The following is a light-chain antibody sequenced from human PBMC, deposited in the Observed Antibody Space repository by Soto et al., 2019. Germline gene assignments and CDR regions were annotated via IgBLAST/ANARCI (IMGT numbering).Light chain of an antibody. V-gene: IGKV1-5*01. Sequence: DIQMTQSPSTLSASVGDRVTITCRASQSISGWLAWYQQKPGKAPTVLIYDASNLESGVPSRFSGSGSGTEFSLTISSLQPDDFATYYCQQYNTYLCTFGQGTKLEIK. CDR1: QSISGW. CDR3: QQYNTYLCT. J-gene: IGKJ2*02. CDR2: DAS.